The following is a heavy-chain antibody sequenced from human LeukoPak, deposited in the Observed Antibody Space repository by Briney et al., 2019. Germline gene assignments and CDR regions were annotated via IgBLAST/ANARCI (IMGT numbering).Heavy chain of an antibody. D-gene: IGHD6-19*01. CDR1: GFTFSGYW. J-gene: IGHJ4*02. Sequence: GGSLRLSCTASGFTFSGYWMTWVRQAPGKGLEWVATIKEDGTEQDYVDSVKGRFTTSRDNARKSLYLQMNSLRAEDTAVYYCARDRVGSSGWYDYWGQGTLVTVSS. CDR3: ARDRVGSSGWYDY. V-gene: IGHV3-7*03. CDR2: IKEDGTEQ.